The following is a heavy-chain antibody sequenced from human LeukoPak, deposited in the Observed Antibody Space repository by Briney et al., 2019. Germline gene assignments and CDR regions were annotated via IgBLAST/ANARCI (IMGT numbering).Heavy chain of an antibody. Sequence: SQTLSLTCTVSGGSITSGDDYWSWIRQPPGKGLEWIGYIFYGGSTYYNPSLKSRVTISVDTSKNQFSLKLSSVTAADTAVYYCARTEFGELSPIDYWGQGTLVTVSS. V-gene: IGHV4-30-4*01. J-gene: IGHJ4*02. D-gene: IGHD3-10*01. CDR1: GGSITSGDDY. CDR2: IFYGGST. CDR3: ARTEFGELSPIDY.